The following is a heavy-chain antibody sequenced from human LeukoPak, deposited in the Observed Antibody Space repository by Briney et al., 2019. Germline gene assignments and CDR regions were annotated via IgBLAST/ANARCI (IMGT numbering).Heavy chain of an antibody. D-gene: IGHD3-10*01. Sequence: PPETLSLTCTVSGCFLSSSSSYWGWLRQPPGKGLEWIGSIYDSGSTYYNPSHKSQVTISVDTSKNQCSLKMSPVTAADTAVDYCARDPGYTGEFDWFDPWGQGTLVTVSS. CDR2: IYDSGST. CDR1: GCFLSSSSSY. J-gene: IGHJ5*02. V-gene: IGHV4-39*07. CDR3: ARDPGYTGEFDWFDP.